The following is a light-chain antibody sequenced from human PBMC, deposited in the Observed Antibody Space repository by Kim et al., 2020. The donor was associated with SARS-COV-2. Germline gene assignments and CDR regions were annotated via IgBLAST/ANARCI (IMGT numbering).Light chain of an antibody. V-gene: IGKV4-1*01. CDR2: WAS. Sequence: DIVMIQSPDSLAVSLGERATINCKSSQSVLYSSNNKNYLAWYQQKPGQPPKLLIYWASTRESGVPDRFSGSGSGTNFTLTISSLQAEDVAVYYCQQYYSTPQAFGGGTKVDIK. CDR1: QSVLYSSNNKNY. J-gene: IGKJ4*01. CDR3: QQYYSTPQA.